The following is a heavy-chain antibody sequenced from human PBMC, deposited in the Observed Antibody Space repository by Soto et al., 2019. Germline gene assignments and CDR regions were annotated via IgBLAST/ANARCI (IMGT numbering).Heavy chain of an antibody. D-gene: IGHD2-2*01. CDR1: GYTFTYYG. CDR3: ARDFCSSPGWSRYKYFEY. V-gene: IGHV1-18*04. CDR2: ISAYSGST. J-gene: IGHJ4*02. Sequence: QVQLEQSGVEVKKPGASVKVSCKASGYTFTYYGFSWVRQAPGQGLEWMGWISAYSGSTNYAQNPQEKIHLTPGTSNGTALPELRSLRTEDTAMYFCARDFCSSPGWSRYKYFEYWGQGTRITVSS.